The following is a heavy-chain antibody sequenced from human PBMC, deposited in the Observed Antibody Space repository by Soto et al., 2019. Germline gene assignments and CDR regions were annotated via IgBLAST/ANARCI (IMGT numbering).Heavy chain of an antibody. CDR3: ARESPRGYYDSSGFPIYFDY. V-gene: IGHV3-33*01. CDR2: IWYDGSNK. CDR1: GFTFSSYG. J-gene: IGHJ4*02. Sequence: GGSLRLSCAASGFTFSSYGMHWVRQAPGKGLEWVAVIWYDGSNKYYADSVKGRFTISRDNSKNTLYLQMNSLRAEDTAVYYCARESPRGYYDSSGFPIYFDYWGQGTLVTVSS. D-gene: IGHD3-22*01.